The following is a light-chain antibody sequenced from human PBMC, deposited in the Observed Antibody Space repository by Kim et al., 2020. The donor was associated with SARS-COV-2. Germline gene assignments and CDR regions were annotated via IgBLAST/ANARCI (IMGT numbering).Light chain of an antibody. CDR2: GKN. Sequence: AMGQPVRITCQGNSIRSYYATWDQQKPGQAPILVIYGKNNRPSELPNRFSDSGSGNTASLTITGTQAGGEADYYCNSRDSNDSVVFGGGTQLTVL. CDR3: NSRDSNDSVV. J-gene: IGLJ2*01. V-gene: IGLV3-19*01. CDR1: SIRSYY.